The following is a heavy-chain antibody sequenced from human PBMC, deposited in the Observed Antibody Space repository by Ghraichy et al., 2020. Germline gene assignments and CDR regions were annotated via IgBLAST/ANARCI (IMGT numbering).Heavy chain of an antibody. CDR3: ASTGGLGWFDP. CDR1: GGSISSSSYY. V-gene: IGHV4-39*01. Sequence: SETLSLTCTVSGGSISSSSYYWGWIRQPPGKGLEWIGSIYYSGSTYYNPSLKSRVTISVDTSKNQFSLKLSSVTAADTAVYYCASTGGLGWFDPWGQGTLVTVSS. J-gene: IGHJ5*02. D-gene: IGHD3-10*01. CDR2: IYYSGST.